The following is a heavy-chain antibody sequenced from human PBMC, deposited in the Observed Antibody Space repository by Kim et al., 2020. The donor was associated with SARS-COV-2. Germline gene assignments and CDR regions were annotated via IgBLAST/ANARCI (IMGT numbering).Heavy chain of an antibody. J-gene: IGHJ6*02. D-gene: IGHD3-10*01. CDR3: SRAGGYYGSGSYIGMDV. V-gene: IGHV1-2*02. Sequence: ASVKVSCKASGYTFTDYYIHWVRQAPGQGLEWMGWINPNSGGTNYAQKFQGRVTMTRDTSISTAYMELSRLKSDDTAVYYCSRAGGYYGSGSYIGMDVWGQGTTVTVSS. CDR1: GYTFTDYY. CDR2: INPNSGGT.